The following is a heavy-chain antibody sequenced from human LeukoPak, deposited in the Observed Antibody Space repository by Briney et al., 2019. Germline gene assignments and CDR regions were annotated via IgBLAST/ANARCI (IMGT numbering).Heavy chain of an antibody. J-gene: IGHJ3*02. CDR2: ITSSTSTI. CDR3: ARGGYSYGYGIPPAFDI. Sequence: GGSLRLSCAASGFTFSSYWMNWVRQAPGKGLEWISYITSSTSTIYYADSVRGRFTISRDNAKNSLYLQMNSLRDEDTAVYYCARGGYSYGYGIPPAFDIWGQGTMVTVSS. V-gene: IGHV3-48*02. D-gene: IGHD5-18*01. CDR1: GFTFSSYW.